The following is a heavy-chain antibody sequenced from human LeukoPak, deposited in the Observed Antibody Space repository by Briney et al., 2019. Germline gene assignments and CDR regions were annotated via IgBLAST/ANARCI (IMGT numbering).Heavy chain of an antibody. D-gene: IGHD3-3*01. J-gene: IGHJ5*02. Sequence: SETLSLTCAVYGGSFSGYYWSWIRQPPGKGLEWIGEINHSGSTNYNPSLKSRVTISVDTSKNQFSLKLSSVTAAGTAVYYCARVGFWSGYYTRWFDPWGQGTLVTVSS. V-gene: IGHV4-34*01. CDR3: ARVGFWSGYYTRWFDP. CDR2: INHSGST. CDR1: GGSFSGYY.